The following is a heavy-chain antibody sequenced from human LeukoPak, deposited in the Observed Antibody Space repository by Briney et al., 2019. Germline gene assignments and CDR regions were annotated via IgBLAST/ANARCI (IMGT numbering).Heavy chain of an antibody. J-gene: IGHJ4*02. CDR3: AKGWTFDVVVVAATIDY. V-gene: IGHV3-23*01. Sequence: GGSLRLSCAASGFTFSSYAMSWVRQAPGKGLEWVSAISGSGGSTYYADSVKSRFTISRDNSKNTLYLQMNSLRAEDTAVYYCAKGWTFDVVVVAATIDYWGQGTLVTDSS. D-gene: IGHD2-15*01. CDR2: ISGSGGST. CDR1: GFTFSSYA.